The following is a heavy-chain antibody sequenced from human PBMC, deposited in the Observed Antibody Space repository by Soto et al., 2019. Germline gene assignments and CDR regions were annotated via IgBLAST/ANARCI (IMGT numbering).Heavy chain of an antibody. CDR2: ILYSGST. V-gene: IGHV4-39*01. CDR3: ARLGSSGWYQGSYFDY. D-gene: IGHD6-19*01. CDR1: GGSITRNNHY. Sequence: QLQLQESGPGLVKPSETLSLTCTVSGGSITRNNHYWGWIRQSQGKGLEWIGSILYSGSTNYNPSLKSRVTISVETSKNQFSLKMSSVTAADTALYYCARLGSSGWYQGSYFDYWGQGTLVTVSS. J-gene: IGHJ4*02.